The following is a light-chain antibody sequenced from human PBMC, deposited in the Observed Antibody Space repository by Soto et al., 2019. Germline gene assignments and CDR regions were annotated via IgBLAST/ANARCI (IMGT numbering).Light chain of an antibody. Sequence: IVLTQSPGTLSLSPGERATLSCRASQSVSSSYLAWYQQKPGQAPRLLIYGASSRATGIPDRFSGSGSGTDFTLTISRLEPEDFAVYYCQQYGSSRTFGQGTRWIS. CDR3: QQYGSSRT. CDR2: GAS. J-gene: IGKJ1*01. CDR1: QSVSSSY. V-gene: IGKV3-20*01.